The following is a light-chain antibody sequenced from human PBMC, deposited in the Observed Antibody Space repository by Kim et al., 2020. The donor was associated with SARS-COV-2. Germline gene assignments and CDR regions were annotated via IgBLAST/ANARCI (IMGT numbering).Light chain of an antibody. Sequence: ALGQTGKITCQGDSLRGYYASWFRQKSGQAPILVIYGDKNRPSGIPDRFSGSGSGNTASLTITGAQAEDEADYYCNSRDSSGNHVLFGGGTQLTVL. CDR2: GDK. CDR1: SLRGYY. CDR3: NSRDSSGNHVL. V-gene: IGLV3-19*01. J-gene: IGLJ3*02.